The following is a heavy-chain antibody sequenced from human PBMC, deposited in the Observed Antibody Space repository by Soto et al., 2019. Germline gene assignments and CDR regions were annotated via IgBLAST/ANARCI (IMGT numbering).Heavy chain of an antibody. D-gene: IGHD7-27*01. Sequence: EVQLLESGGGLVQPGGSLRLSCAASGFTFSDYDMSWVRQAPGKGLEWVSIVGTTVGSTHYAESVKGRFTISRDNPKTRLYLQMTSLRAEDTAVYYCAKGLTPLSYWGSAFENWGQGTLVTVSS. CDR3: AKGLTPLSYWGSAFEN. J-gene: IGHJ4*02. V-gene: IGHV3-23*01. CDR2: VGTTVGST. CDR1: GFTFSDYD.